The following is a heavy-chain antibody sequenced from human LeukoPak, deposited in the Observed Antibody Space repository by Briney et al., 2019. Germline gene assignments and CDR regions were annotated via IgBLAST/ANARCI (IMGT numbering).Heavy chain of an antibody. D-gene: IGHD4-11*01. J-gene: IGHJ4*02. Sequence: ASVKVSCKASGYTFTGYYMHWVRQAPGQGLEWMGWINPNSGGTNYAQKFQGRATMTRDTSISTAYMELSSLRSEDTAVYYCARGPTTVTTGGYYFDYWGQGTLVTVSS. V-gene: IGHV1-2*02. CDR1: GYTFTGYY. CDR2: INPNSGGT. CDR3: ARGPTTVTTGGYYFDY.